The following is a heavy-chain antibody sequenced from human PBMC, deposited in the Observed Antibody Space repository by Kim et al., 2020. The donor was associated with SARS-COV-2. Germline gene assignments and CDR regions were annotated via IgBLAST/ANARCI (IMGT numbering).Heavy chain of an antibody. D-gene: IGHD5-12*01. V-gene: IGHV1-46*01. CDR2: ST. CDR3: ARDRNGYTDY. J-gene: IGHJ4*02. Sequence: STSYAQKFQGRVTMTRDTSTSTVYMELSSLRSEDTAVYYCARDRNGYTDYWGQGTLVTVSS.